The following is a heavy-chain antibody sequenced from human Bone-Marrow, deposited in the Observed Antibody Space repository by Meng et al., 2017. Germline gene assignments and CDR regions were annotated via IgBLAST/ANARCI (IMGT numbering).Heavy chain of an antibody. Sequence: QVQLGEAGGGVVQAGRSLGTSCAASGFTCSSYGMHWGRQAPGKGLEWVAVIWYDGSNKYYADSVKGRFTISRDNSKNTLYLQMNSLRAEDTAVYYCALTDSWGQGTLVTVSS. J-gene: IGHJ4*02. CDR2: IWYDGSNK. D-gene: IGHD1-20*01. V-gene: IGHV3-33*01. CDR3: ALTDS. CDR1: GFTCSSYG.